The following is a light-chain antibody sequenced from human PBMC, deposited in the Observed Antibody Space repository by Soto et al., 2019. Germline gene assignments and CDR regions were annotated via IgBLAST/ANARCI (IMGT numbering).Light chain of an antibody. CDR1: QSVGSN. CDR3: QQRSDRLS. Sequence: VVLTQSPATLSLSLGESASLSCRASQSVGSNLAWYQQKRGQAPRLLLYDATERATGIPARFTGSRSGTDFTLSISRLDPDDFAVYYCQQRSDRLSFGGGTVVEI. J-gene: IGKJ4*01. V-gene: IGKV3-11*01. CDR2: DAT.